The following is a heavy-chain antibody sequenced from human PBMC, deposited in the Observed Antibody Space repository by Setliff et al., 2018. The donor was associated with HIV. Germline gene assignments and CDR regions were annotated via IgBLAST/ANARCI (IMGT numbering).Heavy chain of an antibody. Sequence: SETLSLTCTVSGGSISSYYWSWIRQPPGKGLEWIGHIYTSGSTNYNPSLKSRVTISVDTSKNQFSLKLSSVTAADTAVYYCAKLTPGVAFDIWGQGTMVTVSS. V-gene: IGHV4-4*09. J-gene: IGHJ3*02. CDR1: GGSISSYY. D-gene: IGHD3-10*01. CDR2: IYTSGST. CDR3: AKLTPGVAFDI.